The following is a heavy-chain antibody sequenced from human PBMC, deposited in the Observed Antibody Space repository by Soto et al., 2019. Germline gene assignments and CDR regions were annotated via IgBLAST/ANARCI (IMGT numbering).Heavy chain of an antibody. J-gene: IGHJ3*02. D-gene: IGHD1-26*01. CDR1: GFTFSSYW. V-gene: IGHV3-74*01. CDR2: INSDGSST. CDR3: ARLIVGASWRLPAFDI. Sequence: EVQLVESGGGLVQPGGSLRLSCAASGFTFSSYWMHWVHQAPGKGLVWVSRINSDGSSTSYADSVKGRFTISRDNAKNTLYLQMNSLRAEDTAVYYCARLIVGASWRLPAFDIWGQGTMVTVSS.